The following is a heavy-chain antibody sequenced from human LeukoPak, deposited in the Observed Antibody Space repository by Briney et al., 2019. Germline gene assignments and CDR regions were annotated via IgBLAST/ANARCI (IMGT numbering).Heavy chain of an antibody. CDR3: ARVLGEYDYN. CDR1: GFTFSSYW. V-gene: IGHV3-7*01. Sequence: PGGTLRLPCAASGFTFSSYWMSWVRQAPGKGLEWVANIKQDGSEKYYVDSVNGRFTISRDNAKNSLYLQMNSLRAEDTAVYYCARVLGEYDYNWGQGTLVTVSS. CDR2: IKQDGSEK. J-gene: IGHJ4*02. D-gene: IGHD4-11*01.